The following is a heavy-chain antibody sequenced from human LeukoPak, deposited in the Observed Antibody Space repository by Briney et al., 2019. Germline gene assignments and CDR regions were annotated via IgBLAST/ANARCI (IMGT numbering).Heavy chain of an antibody. D-gene: IGHD3-10*01. CDR2: MNPNSGNT. CDR3: ARGQRYYGSGSTLGY. J-gene: IGHJ4*02. V-gene: IGHV1-8*01. CDR1: GYTFTSYD. Sequence: VASVKVSCKASGYTFTSYDINWVRQATGQGLEWVGWMNPNSGNTGYAQKFQGRVTMTRNTSISTAYMELSSLRSEDTAVYYCARGQRYYGSGSTLGYWGQGTLVTVSS.